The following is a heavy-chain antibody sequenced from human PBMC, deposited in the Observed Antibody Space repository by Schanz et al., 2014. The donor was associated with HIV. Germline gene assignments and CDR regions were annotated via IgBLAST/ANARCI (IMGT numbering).Heavy chain of an antibody. Sequence: QVLLVQSGAEVKKPGSSVKVSCKASGGTFSSFAISWVRQAPGQGLEWMGGLIPSFRLRTYAQKLQGRVTIDADESASTAYMELNSLRSDDTAVYYCAKSPIFGDVIFYGMDVGGQGTTVTVSS. CDR3: AKSPIFGDVIFYGMDV. CDR2: LIPSFRLR. CDR1: GGTFSSFA. V-gene: IGHV1-69*01. D-gene: IGHD3-3*02. J-gene: IGHJ6*02.